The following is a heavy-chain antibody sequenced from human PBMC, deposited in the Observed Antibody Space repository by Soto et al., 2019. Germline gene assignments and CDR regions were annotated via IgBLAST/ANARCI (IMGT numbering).Heavy chain of an antibody. J-gene: IGHJ4*02. CDR2: IIPILGIA. CDR3: ARGGDYYSSFDY. CDR1: GGTFSSYT. D-gene: IGHD3-10*01. V-gene: IGHV1-69*02. Sequence: QVQLVQSGAEVKKPGSSVKVSCKASGGTFSSYTISWVRQAPGQGLEWMGRIIPILGIANYAQKFQGRVTITEDKSTSTADMEVSSLRSEETAVYYCARGGDYYSSFDYWGQGTLVTVSS.